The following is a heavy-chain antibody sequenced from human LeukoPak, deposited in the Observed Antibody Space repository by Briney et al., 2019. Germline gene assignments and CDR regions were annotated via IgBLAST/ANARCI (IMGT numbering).Heavy chain of an antibody. V-gene: IGHV4-39*01. CDR3: ARCSETPYDFWSGYYRRVGYFDY. D-gene: IGHD3-3*01. J-gene: IGHJ4*02. CDR2: IYYSGST. Sequence: PSETLSLTCTVSGGSISSYYWSWIRQPPGKGLEWIGSIYYSGSTYYNPSLKSRVTISVDTSKNQFSMKLSSVTAADTAVYYCARCSETPYDFWSGYYRRVGYFDYWGQGTLVTVSS. CDR1: GGSISSYY.